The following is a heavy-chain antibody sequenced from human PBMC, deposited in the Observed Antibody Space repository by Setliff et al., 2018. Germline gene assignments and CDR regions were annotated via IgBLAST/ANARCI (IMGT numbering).Heavy chain of an antibody. J-gene: IGHJ4*02. CDR2: INQDGSVK. Sequence: GGSLRLSCAASGLTFSNNYMSWVRQAPGKGLEWVANINQDGSVKYYVDSVKGRFTISRDNAKNSVYLQMNSLRAEDTAVYYCVRAPGQNIRGDYWGQGALVTVSS. CDR3: VRAPGQNIRGDY. V-gene: IGHV3-7*03. CDR1: GLTFSNNY. D-gene: IGHD3-10*01.